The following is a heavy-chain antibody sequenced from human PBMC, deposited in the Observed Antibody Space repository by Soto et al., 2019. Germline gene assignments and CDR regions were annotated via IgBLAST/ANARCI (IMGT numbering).Heavy chain of an antibody. CDR3: ARGRINCSGGSCYLVFSLGFDY. Sequence: SETLSLTCTVSGGSISSSSYYWGWIRQPPGKGLEWIGSIYYSGSTYYNPSLKSRVTISVDTSKNQFSLKLSSVTAADTAVYYCARGRINCSGGSCYLVFSLGFDYWGQGTLVTVSS. CDR2: IYYSGST. CDR1: GGSISSSSYY. J-gene: IGHJ4*02. D-gene: IGHD2-15*01. V-gene: IGHV4-39*01.